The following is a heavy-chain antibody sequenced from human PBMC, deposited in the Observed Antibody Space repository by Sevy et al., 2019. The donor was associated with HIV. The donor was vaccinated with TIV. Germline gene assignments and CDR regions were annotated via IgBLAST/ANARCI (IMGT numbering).Heavy chain of an antibody. Sequence: ASVKVSCKASGYTFTSYYMHWVRQAPGQGLEWMGIINPTGGSTSYVQRFQGRVTMTRDTSTSTVYMELSSLRSEHTAVYYCARDHSWKKGTYFDFWGQGTLVTVSS. CDR2: INPTGGST. J-gene: IGHJ4*02. D-gene: IGHD1-1*01. V-gene: IGHV1-46*03. CDR1: GYTFTSYY. CDR3: ARDHSWKKGTYFDF.